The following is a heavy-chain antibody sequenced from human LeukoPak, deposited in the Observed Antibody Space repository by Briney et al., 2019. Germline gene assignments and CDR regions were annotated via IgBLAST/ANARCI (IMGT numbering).Heavy chain of an antibody. CDR3: ARTYGSSGLGYFDL. V-gene: IGHV4-59*01. J-gene: IGHJ2*01. CDR2: IYYRGST. CDR1: AGSISSYY. Sequence: TSQTLSRTCTVAAGSISSYYWGWVRQPPGKWLEWIGYIYYRGSTNYSPSLKSRLTISVDTSKNQFSLKLSAVTAADMAVYYCARTYGSSGLGYFDLWGRGTLVTVSS. D-gene: IGHD6-13*01.